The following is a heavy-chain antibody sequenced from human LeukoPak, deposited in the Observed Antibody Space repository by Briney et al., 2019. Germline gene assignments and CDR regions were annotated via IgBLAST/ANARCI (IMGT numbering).Heavy chain of an antibody. CDR3: ARGLPDSSGYYTAEYFQH. CDR2: IYTSGST. V-gene: IGHV4-4*07. J-gene: IGHJ1*01. CDR1: VGSISSYY. Sequence: PSETLSLTCTVSVGSISSYYWSWIPQPAGKGLEWIGRIYTSGSTNYNPSLKSRVTMSVDTSKNQFSLKLSSVTAADTAVYYCARGLPDSSGYYTAEYFQHWGQGTLVTVSS. D-gene: IGHD3-22*01.